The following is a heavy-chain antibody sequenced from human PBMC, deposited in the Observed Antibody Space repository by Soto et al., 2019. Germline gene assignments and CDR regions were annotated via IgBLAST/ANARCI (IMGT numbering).Heavy chain of an antibody. Sequence: QVQLQESGPGLVKPSQTLSLTCTVSGGSISSGDYYWSWIRQPPGKGLEWIGYMYYSGSTYYNPSLTSRVAIPVDTSKNQFSLKLSSVTAADTAVYYCASNSYGYILYDYWGQGTLVTVSS. CDR1: GGSISSGDYY. V-gene: IGHV4-30-4*01. D-gene: IGHD5-18*01. CDR2: MYYSGST. J-gene: IGHJ4*02. CDR3: ASNSYGYILYDY.